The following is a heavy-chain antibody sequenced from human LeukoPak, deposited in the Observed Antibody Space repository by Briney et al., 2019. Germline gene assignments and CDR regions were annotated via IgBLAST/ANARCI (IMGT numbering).Heavy chain of an antibody. Sequence: GGSLRLSCAASGFTFSSYSMNWVRQAPGKGLEWVSSISSSSSYIYYADSVKGRSTISRDNAKNSLYLQMNSLRAEDTAVYYCARRTKGYCSSTSCYVPYYYYYMDVWGKGTTVTVSS. CDR2: ISSSSSYI. V-gene: IGHV3-21*01. D-gene: IGHD2-2*01. CDR3: ARRTKGYCSSTSCYVPYYYYYMDV. CDR1: GFTFSSYS. J-gene: IGHJ6*03.